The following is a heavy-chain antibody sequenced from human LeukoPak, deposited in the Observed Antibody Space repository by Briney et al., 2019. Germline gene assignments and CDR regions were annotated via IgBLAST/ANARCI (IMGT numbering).Heavy chain of an antibody. V-gene: IGHV3-21*01. D-gene: IGHD1-26*01. CDR1: GFTFSEYS. J-gene: IGHJ4*02. Sequence: GGALRLSCAASGFTFSEYSMNWVRQAPGKGLEGVSSISSSSTYIYYADSVTGRFPISRDNANTSLFLQMNSLRVEDTAVYYCAPPGVGATSLWGQGTLVIVSS. CDR3: APPGVGATSL. CDR2: ISSSSTYI.